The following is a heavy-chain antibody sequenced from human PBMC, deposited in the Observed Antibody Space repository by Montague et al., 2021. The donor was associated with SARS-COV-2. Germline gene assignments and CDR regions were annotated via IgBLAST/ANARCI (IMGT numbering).Heavy chain of an antibody. V-gene: IGHV3-7*01. D-gene: IGHD6-19*01. Sequence: SLRLSCAASGFAFSSSWMSWVRQSPGKGLEWVAIMKYDGSEKYYVDSVKGRFTISRDNARRSVFLRMNSLRAEDTAVYFCARDPNSSGGNMGSFWGRGTLVSVSS. CDR3: ARDPNSSGGNMGSF. CDR2: MKYDGSEK. CDR1: GFAFSSSW. J-gene: IGHJ4*01.